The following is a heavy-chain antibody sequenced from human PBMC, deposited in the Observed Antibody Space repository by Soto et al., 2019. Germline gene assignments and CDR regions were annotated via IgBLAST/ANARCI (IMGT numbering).Heavy chain of an antibody. CDR2: ISSSSSTI. CDR1: GFTFSSYS. CDR3: ARDRVFGYYYYGMDV. D-gene: IGHD3-10*01. Sequence: PGGSLRLSCAASGFTFSSYSMNWVRQAPGKGLEWVSYISSSSSTIYYADSVKGRFTISRDNAKNSLYLQMNSLGDEDTAVYYCARDRVFGYYYYGMDVWGQGTTVTVSS. J-gene: IGHJ6*02. V-gene: IGHV3-48*02.